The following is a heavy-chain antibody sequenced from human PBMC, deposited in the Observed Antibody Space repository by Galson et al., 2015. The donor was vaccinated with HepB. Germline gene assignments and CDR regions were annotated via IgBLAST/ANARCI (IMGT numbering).Heavy chain of an antibody. Sequence: SLRLSCAASGFTFSDYYMSWIRQAPGKGLEWVSYISSSSSYTNYADSVKGRFTISRDNAKNSLYLQMNSLRAEDTAVYYCARVYGYSGYDTLGAFDIWGQGTMVTVSS. CDR1: GFTFSDYY. V-gene: IGHV3-11*06. CDR2: ISSSSSYT. D-gene: IGHD5-12*01. CDR3: ARVYGYSGYDTLGAFDI. J-gene: IGHJ3*02.